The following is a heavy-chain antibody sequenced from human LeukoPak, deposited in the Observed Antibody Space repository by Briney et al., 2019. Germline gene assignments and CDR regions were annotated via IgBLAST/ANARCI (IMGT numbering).Heavy chain of an antibody. J-gene: IGHJ4*02. Sequence: GGSLRLSCAASEFTFSTYDMHWVRQATGKGLEWVSTIDTAGNTWYPDSVKGRFTISRENAKNSLNLQMSSLRVGDTAVYYCARAKMPGIQTAGRVNYFDSWGQGTLVTVSS. CDR3: ARAKMPGIQTAGRVNYFDS. D-gene: IGHD6-13*01. V-gene: IGHV3-13*01. CDR2: IDTAGNT. CDR1: EFTFSTYD.